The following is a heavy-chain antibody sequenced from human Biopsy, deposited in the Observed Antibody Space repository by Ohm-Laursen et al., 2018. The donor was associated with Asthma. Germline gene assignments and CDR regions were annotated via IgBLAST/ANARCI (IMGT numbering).Heavy chain of an antibody. J-gene: IGHJ5*02. V-gene: IGHV4-59*06. CDR2: VYYSGST. D-gene: IGHD4-11*01. CDR1: GGSINNFY. CDR3: ARTTYGNDGFDP. Sequence: TLSLTCTVSGGSINNFYWSWIRPPPGKGLESIGHVYYSGSTYYNPSLKSRVSISLDTSKNQFSRSLTSVTAADTAVYYCARTTYGNDGFDPWGQGTLVTVSS.